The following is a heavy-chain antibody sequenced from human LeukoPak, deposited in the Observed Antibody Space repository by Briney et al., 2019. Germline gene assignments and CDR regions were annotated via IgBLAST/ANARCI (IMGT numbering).Heavy chain of an antibody. CDR1: GFTFSRYW. V-gene: IGHV3-74*01. Sequence: GGSLRLSCEASGFTFSRYWMHWVRQVPGKGLMWVSRIRSDESSASYADFVKGRFTISRDNAKNTLYLQMNNLRGDDTAVYYCAGLPILYYCGMDVWGQGTTVTVSS. CDR3: AGLPILYYCGMDV. D-gene: IGHD3-3*01. J-gene: IGHJ6*02. CDR2: IRSDESSA.